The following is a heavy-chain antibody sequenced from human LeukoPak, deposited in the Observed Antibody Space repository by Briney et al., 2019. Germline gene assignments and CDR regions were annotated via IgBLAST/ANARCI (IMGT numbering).Heavy chain of an antibody. D-gene: IGHD6-13*01. CDR2: IYTSGST. CDR1: GGSISSYY. J-gene: IGHJ5*02. V-gene: IGHV4-4*07. Sequence: SETLSLACTVSGGSISSYYWSWIRQPAGKGLEWIGRIYTSGSTNYNPSLKSRVTMSVDTSKNQFSLKLSSVTAADTAVYYCARQHSSSWYVWFDPWGQGTLVTVSS. CDR3: ARQHSSSWYVWFDP.